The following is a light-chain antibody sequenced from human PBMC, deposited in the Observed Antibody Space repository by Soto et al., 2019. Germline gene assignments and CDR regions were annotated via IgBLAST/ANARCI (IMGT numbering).Light chain of an antibody. CDR3: QQFHHYPYS. Sequence: IQLTQSPSALSAAVGDRVTITCRASQGIATALAWYQQKPGKAPEFLIFDASILGTGVPSRFSGSGSETDFTLTISSLQPEDFATYSCQQFHHYPYSFGQGTKVEI. CDR2: DAS. CDR1: QGIATA. V-gene: IGKV1D-13*01. J-gene: IGKJ2*03.